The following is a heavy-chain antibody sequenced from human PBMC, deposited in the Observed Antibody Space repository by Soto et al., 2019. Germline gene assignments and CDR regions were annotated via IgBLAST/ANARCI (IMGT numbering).Heavy chain of an antibody. Sequence: QVQLVQSGAEVKKPGASVKVSCKASGYSFINYDISWVRQAPGQGLEWMGWVSAYNGNTNYAQKFQGRVTMTTDTSTSTDYMELRSMRSDDTAVYYCARDFNCTRRCIDGFDIWGQGTMVTVSS. CDR3: ARDFNCTRRCIDGFDI. J-gene: IGHJ3*02. CDR1: GYSFINYD. V-gene: IGHV1-18*01. D-gene: IGHD2-8*01. CDR2: VSAYNGNT.